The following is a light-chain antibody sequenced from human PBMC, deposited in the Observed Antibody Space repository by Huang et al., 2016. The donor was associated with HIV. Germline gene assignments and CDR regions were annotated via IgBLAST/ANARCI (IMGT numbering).Light chain of an antibody. Sequence: EIVMTQSPVTLSVSLGERASLSCRASQSVSTDLAWYQQKPGQPPRLLSYGASARATGVPARFSGSGSGTEFTLTISSLQSEDFAVYSCQQYNNWPGTFGQGTKVEIK. J-gene: IGKJ2*01. CDR3: QQYNNWPGT. V-gene: IGKV3-15*01. CDR1: QSVSTD. CDR2: GAS.